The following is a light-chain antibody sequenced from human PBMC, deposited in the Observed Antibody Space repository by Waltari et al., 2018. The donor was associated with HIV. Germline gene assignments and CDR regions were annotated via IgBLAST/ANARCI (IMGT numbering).Light chain of an antibody. CDR2: GAT. CDR3: QQYNELPQT. J-gene: IGKJ1*01. CDR1: QSVGGN. Sequence: IVMTQSPDTLSVSPGDRATLSCRASQSVGGNLAWYQVRPGQTPSLLIYGATSRTTGFPARFSGRGSGTEFTLTISGLQSEDFAIYYCQQYNELPQTFGQGTRV. V-gene: IGKV3-15*01.